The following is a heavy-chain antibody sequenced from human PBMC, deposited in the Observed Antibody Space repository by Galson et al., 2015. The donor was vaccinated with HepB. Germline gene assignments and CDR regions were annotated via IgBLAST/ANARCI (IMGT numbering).Heavy chain of an antibody. CDR2: IGGGGST. Sequence: SLRLSCAASGFTFSSYSMSWVRQAPGKGLEWVAAIGGGGSTSYAESVKGRFTISRDNSKNMVFLQMYSLRAEDTAVYYCAKGDVWGSAALNYGMDVWGQGTTVTVSS. J-gene: IGHJ6*02. D-gene: IGHD3-16*01. CDR1: GFTFSSYS. V-gene: IGHV3-23*01. CDR3: AKGDVWGSAALNYGMDV.